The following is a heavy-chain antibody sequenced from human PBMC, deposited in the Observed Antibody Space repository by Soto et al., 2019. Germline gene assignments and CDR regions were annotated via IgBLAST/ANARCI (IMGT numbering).Heavy chain of an antibody. D-gene: IGHD2-15*01. J-gene: IGHJ3*02. CDR3: ARDLTVVVVAAMANDAFDI. CDR1: GYTFTSYG. V-gene: IGHV1-18*01. CDR2: ISAYNGNT. Sequence: APVKVSCKASGYTFTSYGISWVRQAPGQGLEWMGWISAYNGNTNYAQKLQGRVTMTTDTSTSTAYMELRSLRSDDTAVYYCARDLTVVVVAAMANDAFDIWGQGTMVT.